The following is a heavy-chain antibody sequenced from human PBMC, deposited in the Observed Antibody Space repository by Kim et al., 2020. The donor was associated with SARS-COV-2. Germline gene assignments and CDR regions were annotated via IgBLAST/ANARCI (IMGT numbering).Heavy chain of an antibody. Sequence: GESLKISCKGSGYSFTSYWISWVRQMPGKGLEWMGRIDPSDSYTNYSPSFQGHVTIPADKSISTAYLQWSSLKASDTAMYYCARQGDYYDSSGYYGGWGQGTLVTVSS. CDR1: GYSFTSYW. J-gene: IGHJ4*02. V-gene: IGHV5-10-1*01. CDR2: IDPSDSYT. CDR3: ARQGDYYDSSGYYGG. D-gene: IGHD3-22*01.